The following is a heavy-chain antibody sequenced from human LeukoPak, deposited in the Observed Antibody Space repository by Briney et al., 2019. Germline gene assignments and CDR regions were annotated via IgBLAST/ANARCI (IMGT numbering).Heavy chain of an antibody. CDR2: ISSSSSYI. V-gene: IGHV3-21*04. Sequence: PGGSLRLSCAASGFTFSSYSMNWVRQAPGKGLEWVSSISSSSSYIYYADSVKGRFTISRDNAKNSLYLQMNSLRAEDTAVYYCAKDAKPYYYDSSGYYYAGAFDIWGQGTMVTVSS. D-gene: IGHD3-22*01. CDR3: AKDAKPYYYDSSGYYYAGAFDI. J-gene: IGHJ3*02. CDR1: GFTFSSYS.